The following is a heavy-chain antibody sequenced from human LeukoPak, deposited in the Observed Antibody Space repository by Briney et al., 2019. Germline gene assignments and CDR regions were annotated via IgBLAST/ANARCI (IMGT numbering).Heavy chain of an antibody. Sequence: ASVKVSCKASGYTSTSYDINWVRQATGQGLEWMGWMNPNSGNTGYAQKFQGRVTMTRNTSISTAYMELSSLRSEDTAVYYCARAPPGYYDSSGHGDYWGQGTLVTVSS. CDR1: GYTSTSYD. V-gene: IGHV1-8*01. CDR3: ARAPPGYYDSSGHGDY. CDR2: MNPNSGNT. J-gene: IGHJ4*02. D-gene: IGHD3-22*01.